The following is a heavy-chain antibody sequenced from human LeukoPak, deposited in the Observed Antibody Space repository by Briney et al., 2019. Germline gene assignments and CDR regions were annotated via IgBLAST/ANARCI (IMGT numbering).Heavy chain of an antibody. Sequence: GGSLRLSCAASGFTFSTYAMHWVRQPPGKGLEWVSAISGSGGATYHADSDSVKGRFIISRDNSKNTLYLQINSLRVEDTAVYYCAKDGYNYDSSGHFDYWGQGTLVTVSS. CDR3: AKDGYNYDSSGHFDY. J-gene: IGHJ4*02. CDR2: ISGSGGAT. V-gene: IGHV3-23*01. D-gene: IGHD3-22*01. CDR1: GFTFSTYA.